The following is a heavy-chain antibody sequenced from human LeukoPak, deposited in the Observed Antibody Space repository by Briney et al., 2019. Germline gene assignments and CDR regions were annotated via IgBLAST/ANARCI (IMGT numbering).Heavy chain of an antibody. Sequence: SETLPLTCTVSGGSISSYYWSWIRQPPGKGLEWIGYIYYSGSTNYNPSLKSRVTISVDTSKNQFSLKLSSVTAADTAVYYCARVSKDAFDIWGQGTMVTVSS. CDR1: GGSISSYY. J-gene: IGHJ3*02. V-gene: IGHV4-59*01. CDR3: ARVSKDAFDI. CDR2: IYYSGST.